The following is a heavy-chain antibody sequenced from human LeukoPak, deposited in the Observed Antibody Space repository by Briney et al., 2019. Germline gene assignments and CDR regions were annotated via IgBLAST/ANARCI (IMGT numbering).Heavy chain of an antibody. Sequence: GSLRLSCAASGFTFPHAWMGWVRQAPGKGLEWIAYINYSGSTNYNPSLKSRVTISVDTSKNHFSLTLSSVTAADTAVYYCARFGGPHAFGIWGQGTMVTVSS. V-gene: IGHV4-59*01. CDR2: INYSGST. CDR3: ARFGGPHAFGI. CDR1: GFTFPHAW. J-gene: IGHJ3*02. D-gene: IGHD3-3*01.